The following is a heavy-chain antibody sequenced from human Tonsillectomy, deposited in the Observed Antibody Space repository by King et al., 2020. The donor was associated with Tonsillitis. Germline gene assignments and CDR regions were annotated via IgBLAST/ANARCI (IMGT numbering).Heavy chain of an antibody. CDR1: GGTFSSYA. V-gene: IGHV1-69*09. D-gene: IGHD2-15*01. J-gene: IGHJ5*02. Sequence: QLVQSGAEVKKPGSSVKVSCKASGGTFSSYAISWVRQAPGQGLEWMGRIIPILGIANYAQKFQGRVTITADKSTSTAYMELSSLRSEDTAVYYCARGGDIVVVVAATLGWFDPWGQGTLVTVSS. CDR3: ARGGDIVVVVAATLGWFDP. CDR2: IIPILGIA.